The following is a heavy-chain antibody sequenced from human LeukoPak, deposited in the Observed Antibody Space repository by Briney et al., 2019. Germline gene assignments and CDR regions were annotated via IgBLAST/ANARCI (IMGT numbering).Heavy chain of an antibody. V-gene: IGHV1-69*05. CDR2: IIPIFGTA. Sequence: SVKVSCKASGGTFSSYAISWVRQAPGQGLEWMGGIIPIFGTANYAQKFQGRVTITTDESTSTAYMELSSLRSEDTAVYYCARLNSGEGGAFDIWGQGTMVTVSS. J-gene: IGHJ3*02. CDR3: ARLNSGEGGAFDI. CDR1: GGTFSSYA. D-gene: IGHD3-10*01.